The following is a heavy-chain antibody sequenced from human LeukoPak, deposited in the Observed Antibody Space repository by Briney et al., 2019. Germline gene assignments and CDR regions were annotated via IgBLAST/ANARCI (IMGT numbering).Heavy chain of an antibody. J-gene: IGHJ4*02. CDR1: GFTLDEYG. D-gene: IGHD3-22*01. V-gene: IGHV3-20*01. Sequence: PGGSLRLSCAASGFTLDEYGMSWVRQAPGRGLEWVAYINWNGGRTDYVDSVKGRFTISRDTAKNFVYLEMNSLRAEDTALYRCVRDSRHDSGGYLPSGDYWGQGTLVTVSS. CDR2: INWNGGRT. CDR3: VRDSRHDSGGYLPSGDY.